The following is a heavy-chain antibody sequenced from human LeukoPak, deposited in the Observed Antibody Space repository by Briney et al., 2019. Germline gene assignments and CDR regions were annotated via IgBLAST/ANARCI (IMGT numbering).Heavy chain of an antibody. V-gene: IGHV3-7*01. CDR1: WFTLKNYW. CDR2: IKHDGSDK. CDR3: ARDRDSSDY. D-gene: IGHD6-13*01. J-gene: IGHJ4*02. Sequence: GSLKIPCSTSWFTLKNYWMSWVRPAPGKGPEWVANIKHDGSDKYHVDSVKGRFTISRDNAKNSLYLQMNSLRVEDTAVYYCARDRDSSDYWGQGTLVVVSS.